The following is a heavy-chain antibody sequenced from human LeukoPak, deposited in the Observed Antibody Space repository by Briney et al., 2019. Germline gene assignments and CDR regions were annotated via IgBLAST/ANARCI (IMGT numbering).Heavy chain of an antibody. V-gene: IGHV3-53*01. CDR2: IYSGGST. D-gene: IGHD3-22*01. CDR3: ARHGFYDSSGSPSFAFDI. Sequence: GGSLRLSCAASGLTVSSNYMRWVRQAPGKGLEWVSVIYSGGSTYYADSVKGRFTISRDTSKNTVYLQMNSLRAEDTAVYYCARHGFYDSSGSPSFAFDIWGQGTMVTVS. CDR1: GLTVSSNY. J-gene: IGHJ3*02.